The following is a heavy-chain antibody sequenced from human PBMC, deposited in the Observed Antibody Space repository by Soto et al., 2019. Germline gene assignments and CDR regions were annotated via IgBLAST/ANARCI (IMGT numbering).Heavy chain of an antibody. D-gene: IGHD6-13*01. CDR1: GFTFDDYG. J-gene: IGHJ3*02. Sequence: GESLKISCAASGFTFDDYGMSWVRQAPGKGLEWVSGINWNGGSTGYADSVKGRFTISRDNAKNSLYLQMNSLRAEDTALYHCARERIAAAGLDAFDIWGQGTMVTVSS. CDR3: ARERIAAAGLDAFDI. V-gene: IGHV3-20*01. CDR2: INWNGGST.